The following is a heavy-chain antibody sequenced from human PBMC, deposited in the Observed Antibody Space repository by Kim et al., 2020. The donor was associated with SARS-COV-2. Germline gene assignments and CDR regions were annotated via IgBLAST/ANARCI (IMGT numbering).Heavy chain of an antibody. D-gene: IGHD3-22*01. V-gene: IGHV3-48*03. CDR3: AGGGYYHSGPNDAFDI. J-gene: IGHJ3*02. Sequence: SVKCRFTISRDNAKNSLYLQMNSLRAEDTADYYCAGGGYYHSGPNDAFDIWGQGTMVTVSS.